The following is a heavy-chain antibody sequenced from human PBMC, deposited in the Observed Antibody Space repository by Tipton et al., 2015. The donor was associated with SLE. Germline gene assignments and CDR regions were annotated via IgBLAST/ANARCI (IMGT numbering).Heavy chain of an antibody. J-gene: IGHJ3*02. CDR1: GGSFSGYY. V-gene: IGHV4-34*01. D-gene: IGHD6-13*01. Sequence: TLSLTCAAYGGSFSGYYWSWIRQPPGKGLEWIGEINHSGSTNYNPSLKSRVTISVDTSKNQFSLKLSSVTAADTAVYYCGGGYSLGAFDIWGQGTMVTVSS. CDR3: GGGYSLGAFDI. CDR2: INHSGST.